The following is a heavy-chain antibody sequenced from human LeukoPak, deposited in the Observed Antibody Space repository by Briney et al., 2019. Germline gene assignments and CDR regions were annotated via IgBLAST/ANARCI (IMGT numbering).Heavy chain of an antibody. D-gene: IGHD3-22*01. CDR1: GFTFSGYW. CDR3: ARGLFLSGYLDAFDI. Sequence: SGGSLRLSCAASGFTFSGYWMSWVRQAPGKGLEWVANIKEDGSERYYVDSVKGRFTISRDNSKNTLYLQMNSLRVEDTAVYYCARGLFLSGYLDAFDIWGQGTVVTVSS. V-gene: IGHV3-7*03. CDR2: IKEDGSER. J-gene: IGHJ3*02.